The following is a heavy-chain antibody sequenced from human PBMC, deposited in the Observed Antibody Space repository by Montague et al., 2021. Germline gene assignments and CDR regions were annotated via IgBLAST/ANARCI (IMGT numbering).Heavy chain of an antibody. CDR1: GASISFYF. CDR2: GCYTGTT. Sequence: SETLSLTCTVSGASISFYFCGWIRQPPGKGLEWIGYGCYTGTTNYNPSLKSRVTISVDTSRNQCFLNVNSATAADTAVYYFARKGTNWDYWGQGTLVTVSS. J-gene: IGHJ4*02. CDR3: ARKGTNWDY. V-gene: IGHV4-59*01.